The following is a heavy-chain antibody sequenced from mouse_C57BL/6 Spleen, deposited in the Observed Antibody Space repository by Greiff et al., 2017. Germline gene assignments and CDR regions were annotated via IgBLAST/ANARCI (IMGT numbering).Heavy chain of an antibody. D-gene: IGHD2-4*01. V-gene: IGHV1-15*01. J-gene: IGHJ2*01. CDR2: IDPETGGT. CDR1: GYTFTDYE. CDR3: TRGDYENY. Sequence: LVESGAELVRPGASVTLSCKASGYTFTDYEMHWVKQTPVHGLEWIGAIDPETGGTAYNQKFKGKAILTADKSSSTAYMELRSLTSEDSAVYYCTRGDYENYWGQGTTLTVSS.